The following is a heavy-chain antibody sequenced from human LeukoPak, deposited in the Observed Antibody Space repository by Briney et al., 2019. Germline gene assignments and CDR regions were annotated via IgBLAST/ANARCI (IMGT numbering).Heavy chain of an antibody. J-gene: IGHJ4*02. CDR3: AKDITAPGLFYDY. Sequence: GGSLRLSCVASGFTFSDYYMGWIRQAPGKGLESVSYIGLGGSTIYYADSVKGRFTISRDDAQNSLYLQMNSLRADDTAVYYCAKDITAPGLFYDYWGQGTLVTVSS. CDR1: GFTFSDYY. D-gene: IGHD6-13*01. V-gene: IGHV3-11*04. CDR2: IGLGGSTI.